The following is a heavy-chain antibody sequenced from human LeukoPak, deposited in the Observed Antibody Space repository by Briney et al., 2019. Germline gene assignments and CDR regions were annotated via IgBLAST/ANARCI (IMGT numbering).Heavy chain of an antibody. CDR2: IYHSGST. D-gene: IGHD1-26*01. V-gene: IGHV4-4*02. J-gene: IGHJ5*02. Sequence: SETLSLTCAVSGGSISSSNWWSWVRQPPGKGLEWIGEIYHSGSTNYNPSLKSRVTISVDKSKNQFSLKLSSVTAADTAVYYCARVTSGSYSNNWFDPWGQGTLVTVSS. CDR3: ARVTSGSYSNNWFDP. CDR1: GGSISSSNW.